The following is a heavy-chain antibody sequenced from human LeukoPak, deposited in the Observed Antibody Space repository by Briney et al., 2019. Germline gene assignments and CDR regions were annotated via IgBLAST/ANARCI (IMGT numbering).Heavy chain of an antibody. CDR2: IYYSGST. V-gene: IGHV4-39*07. J-gene: IGHJ3*02. D-gene: IGHD1-26*01. CDR1: GGSISSSSYY. CDR3: ARYSGTSGAFDI. Sequence: PSETLSLTCTVSGGSISSSSYYWGWIRQPPGKGLEWIGYIYYSGSTYYNPSLKSRVTISVDTSKNQFSLKLSSVTPADTAVYYCARYSGTSGAFDIWGQGTMVTVSS.